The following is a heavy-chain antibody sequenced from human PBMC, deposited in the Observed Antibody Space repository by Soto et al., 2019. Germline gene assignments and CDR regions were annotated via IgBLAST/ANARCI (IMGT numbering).Heavy chain of an antibody. V-gene: IGHV1-18*01. CDR3: AREGYCSSGSCALYSHNFFGMDV. Sequence: ASVKVSCKASHYSFARYGISWVRQAPGQGLEWMGWISTYNSNTKYAQKFQGRVTMTTDTPTSTAYMNLRSLTSDDTAVYYCAREGYCSSGSCALYSHNFFGMDVWGQGTTVTVSS. D-gene: IGHD2-15*01. J-gene: IGHJ6*02. CDR2: ISTYNSNT. CDR1: HYSFARYG.